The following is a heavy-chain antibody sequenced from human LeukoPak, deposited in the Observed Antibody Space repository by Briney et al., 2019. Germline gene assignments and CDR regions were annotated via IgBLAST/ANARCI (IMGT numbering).Heavy chain of an antibody. D-gene: IGHD3-10*01. Sequence: PSETLSLTCAVHGGSFSGYYWSWIRQPPGKGLEWIGEINHSGSTNYNPSLKSRVTISVDTSKNQFSLKLTSVTAADTAVYYCAYKYYYGRNWFDPWGQGTLVTVSS. J-gene: IGHJ5*02. CDR3: AYKYYYGRNWFDP. CDR1: GGSFSGYY. V-gene: IGHV4-34*01. CDR2: INHSGST.